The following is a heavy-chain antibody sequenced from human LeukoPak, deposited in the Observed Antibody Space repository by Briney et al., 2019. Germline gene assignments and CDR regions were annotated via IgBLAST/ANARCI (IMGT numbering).Heavy chain of an antibody. Sequence: SETLSLTCAVYGGSFSGYYWSWIRQPPGKGLEWIGEINHSGSTNYNPSLKSRVTISVDTSKNQFYLKLSSVTAADTAVYYCARGRDFAFDIWGQGTMVTVSS. D-gene: IGHD3-3*01. CDR3: ARGRDFAFDI. CDR2: INHSGST. CDR1: GGSFSGYY. V-gene: IGHV4-34*01. J-gene: IGHJ3*02.